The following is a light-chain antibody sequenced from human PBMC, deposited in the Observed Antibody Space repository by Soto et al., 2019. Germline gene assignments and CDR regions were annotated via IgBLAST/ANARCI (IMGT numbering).Light chain of an antibody. Sequence: DIQMTQSPSSLSASVGDRVTITCRASQGLSSWLAWYQQKPEEAPKSLIYAASRLESEVPSRFSGSGSGTDFALTISSLQPEDFATYYCQQYNSYPITFGQGTRLEIK. CDR3: QQYNSYPIT. V-gene: IGKV1D-16*01. CDR1: QGLSSW. CDR2: AAS. J-gene: IGKJ5*01.